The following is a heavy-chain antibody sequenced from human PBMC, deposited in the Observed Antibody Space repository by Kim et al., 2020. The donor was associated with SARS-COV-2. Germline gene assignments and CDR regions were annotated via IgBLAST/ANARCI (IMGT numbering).Heavy chain of an antibody. J-gene: IGHJ4*02. Sequence: SETLSLTCAVYGGSFSGYYWSWIRQPPGKGLEWIGEINHSGSTNYNPSLKSRVTISVDTSKNQFSLKLSSVTAADTAVYYCARANSSSWPLLFDYWGQGTLVTVSS. D-gene: IGHD6-13*01. CDR2: INHSGST. V-gene: IGHV4-34*01. CDR3: ARANSSSWPLLFDY. CDR1: GGSFSGYY.